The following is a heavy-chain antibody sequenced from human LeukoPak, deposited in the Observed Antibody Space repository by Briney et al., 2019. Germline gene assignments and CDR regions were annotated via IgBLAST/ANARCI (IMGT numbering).Heavy chain of an antibody. D-gene: IGHD6-13*01. Sequence: SQTLSLTCAISGDSVSSNSAAWNWIRQSPSRGLEWLVRTYYRSKWYNDYAVSVKSRITINPDTSKNQFSLQLNSVTPEDTAVYYCARDYSSSWFRPPYYFDYWGQGTLVTVSS. CDR2: TYYRSKWYN. CDR1: GDSVSSNSAA. J-gene: IGHJ4*02. CDR3: ARDYSSSWFRPPYYFDY. V-gene: IGHV6-1*01.